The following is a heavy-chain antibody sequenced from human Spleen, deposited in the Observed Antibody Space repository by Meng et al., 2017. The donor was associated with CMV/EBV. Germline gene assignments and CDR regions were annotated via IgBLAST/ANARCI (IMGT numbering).Heavy chain of an antibody. CDR3: ARATSGLDAFDI. D-gene: IGHD3-3*01. Sequence: GESLKISCATSGFTFSSFAINWVRQAPGKGLEWVSSISSSSSYIYYADSVKGRFTISRDNAKNSLYLQMNSLRAEDTAVYYCARATSGLDAFDIWGQGTMVTVSS. J-gene: IGHJ3*02. CDR1: GFTFSSFA. V-gene: IGHV3-21*01. CDR2: ISSSSSYI.